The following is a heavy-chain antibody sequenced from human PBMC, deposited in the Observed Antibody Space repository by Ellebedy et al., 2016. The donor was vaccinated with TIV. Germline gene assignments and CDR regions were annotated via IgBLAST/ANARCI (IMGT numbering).Heavy chain of an antibody. CDR3: ARGHASGQYYYYGMDV. V-gene: IGHV1-69*13. Sequence: SVKVSCXASGGTFSSYAISWVRQAPGQGLEWMGGIIPIFGTANYAQKFQGRVTITADESTSTAYMELSSLRSEDAAVYYCARGHASGQYYYYGMDVWGQGTTVTVSS. D-gene: IGHD3-3*01. J-gene: IGHJ6*02. CDR2: IIPIFGTA. CDR1: GGTFSSYA.